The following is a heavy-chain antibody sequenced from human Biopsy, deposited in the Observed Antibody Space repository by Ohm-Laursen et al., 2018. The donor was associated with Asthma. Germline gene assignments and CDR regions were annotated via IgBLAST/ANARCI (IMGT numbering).Heavy chain of an antibody. CDR3: AAGRTSLQGESLI. D-gene: IGHD2/OR15-2a*01. CDR2: IVFASGAT. V-gene: IGHV1-58*01. J-gene: IGHJ4*01. CDR1: GVALSGYT. Sequence: SVKVSCNASGVALSGYTFEWVRQARGLGLEWIAWIVFASGATNYAQNFQDRLTVTRDLSAGSVSMEPRGLSSPDPAVYYCAAGRTSLQGESLIWGQGTLVSVSS.